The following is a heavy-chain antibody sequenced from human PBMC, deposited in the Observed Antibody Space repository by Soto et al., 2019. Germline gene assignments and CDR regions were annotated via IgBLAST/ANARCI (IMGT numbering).Heavy chain of an antibody. V-gene: IGHV1-8*01. CDR2: MNPSTGNT. J-gene: IGHJ5*02. CDR1: GYTFTSYD. CDR3: AIGRIIVAGGFDP. D-gene: IGHD6-19*01. Sequence: ASVKVSCKASGYTFTSYDIIWVRQATGQGLEWMGWMNPSTGNTDSAEKFQGRLTMTRNTSISTVYMELSSLIFEDTAVYYCAIGRIIVAGGFDPWGQGTLVTVSS.